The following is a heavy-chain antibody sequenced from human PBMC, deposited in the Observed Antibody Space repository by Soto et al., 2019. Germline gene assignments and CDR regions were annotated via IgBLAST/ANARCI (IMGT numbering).Heavy chain of an antibody. D-gene: IGHD1-26*01. CDR2: IYYSGST. V-gene: IGHV4-59*01. Sequence: QVQLQESGPGLVKPSETLSLTCTVSGGSISSYYWSWIRQPPGKGLEWIGYIYYSGSTNYNPSLKSRVTISVDTSKNQFSLKLSSVTAADTAVYYCARAGGSYYSPYYYYGMDVWGQGTTFTVSS. CDR3: ARAGGSYYSPYYYYGMDV. CDR1: GGSISSYY. J-gene: IGHJ6*02.